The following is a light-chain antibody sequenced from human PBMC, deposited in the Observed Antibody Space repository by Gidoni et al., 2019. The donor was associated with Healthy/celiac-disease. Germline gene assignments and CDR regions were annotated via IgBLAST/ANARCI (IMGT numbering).Light chain of an antibody. Sequence: EIVLTQSPDNLSLSPGERATLSCRASKNVRYNYLAWYRQKSGQATRLLMHGASRRATGIPDRFSGRGSVTDFTLTISRLEPEDFAVYYCQQYESTWTFGQGPKVEI. CDR3: QQYESTWT. V-gene: IGKV3-20*01. CDR1: KNVRYNY. J-gene: IGKJ1*01. CDR2: GAS.